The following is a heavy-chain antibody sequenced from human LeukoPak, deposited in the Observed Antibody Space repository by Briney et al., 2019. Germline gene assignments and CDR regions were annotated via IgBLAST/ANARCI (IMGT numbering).Heavy chain of an antibody. CDR2: INPNSGGT. CDR3: ARVLGIAAAGTLLFGP. V-gene: IGHV1-2*02. Sequence: ASVKVSCKASGYTFTGYYMHWVRQAPGQGLEWMGWINPNSGGTNYAQKFQGRVTMTRDTSISTAYMELSRLRSDDTAVYYCARVLGIAAAGTLLFGPWGQGTLVTVSS. D-gene: IGHD6-13*01. J-gene: IGHJ5*02. CDR1: GYTFTGYY.